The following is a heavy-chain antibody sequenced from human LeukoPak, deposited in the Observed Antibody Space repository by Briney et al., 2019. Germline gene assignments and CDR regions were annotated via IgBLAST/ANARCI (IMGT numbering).Heavy chain of an antibody. J-gene: IGHJ4*02. D-gene: IGHD6-19*01. CDR2: IYCSGST. CDR3: ARHRSSGWYEYYFDY. Sequence: PSETLSLTCTVSGGSISSYYWSWIRQPPGKGLEWIGYIYCSGSTNYNPSLKSRVTISVDTSKNQFSLKLSSVTAADTAVYYRARHRSSGWYEYYFDYWGQGTLVTVSS. CDR1: GGSISSYY. V-gene: IGHV4-59*08.